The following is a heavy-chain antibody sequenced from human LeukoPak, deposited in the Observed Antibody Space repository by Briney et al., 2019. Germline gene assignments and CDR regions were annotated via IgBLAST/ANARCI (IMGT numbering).Heavy chain of an antibody. V-gene: IGHV3-7*01. CDR2: MKKDGSET. CDR3: GRHRSGSGTYFIDH. CDR1: GFNFNDHY. D-gene: IGHD3-10*01. Sequence: TGGSLRLSCAASGFNFNDHYMSWIRQAPGKGLQWVANMKKDGSETNYGDSVKGRFTISRDNAKNSLYLQMNSLRAEDTAVYYCGRHRSGSGTYFIDHWGQGTLVSVSS. J-gene: IGHJ4*02.